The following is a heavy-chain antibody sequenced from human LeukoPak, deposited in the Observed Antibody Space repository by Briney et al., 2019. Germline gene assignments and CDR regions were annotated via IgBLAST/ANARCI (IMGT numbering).Heavy chain of an antibody. CDR1: GFTFSSYG. CDR3: AKDKSYGGNSEFDY. Sequence: PGGSLRLSCAASGFTFSSYGMHWVRQAPGKGLGWVAVISYDGSNKYYADSVKGRFTISRDNSKNTLYLQMNSLRAEDTAVYYCAKDKSYGGNSEFDYWGQGTLVTVSS. J-gene: IGHJ4*02. D-gene: IGHD4-23*01. V-gene: IGHV3-30*18. CDR2: ISYDGSNK.